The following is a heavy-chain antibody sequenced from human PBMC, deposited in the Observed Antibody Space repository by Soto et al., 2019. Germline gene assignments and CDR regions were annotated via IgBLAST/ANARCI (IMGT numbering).Heavy chain of an antibody. CDR2: IYDTESA. Sequence: QVQLQESGPGLVKPSQTLSVTCSVSGESISSGGYYWSWIRHLPGKGLEWIGYIYDTESAYYNPSLKSRVSISMDTSENHFAMRLTSLTAADSAVYYCARASSSSSAADYWGQGLQVTVSS. V-gene: IGHV4-31*03. J-gene: IGHJ4*02. CDR3: ARASSSSSAADY. CDR1: GESISSGGYY. D-gene: IGHD6-6*01.